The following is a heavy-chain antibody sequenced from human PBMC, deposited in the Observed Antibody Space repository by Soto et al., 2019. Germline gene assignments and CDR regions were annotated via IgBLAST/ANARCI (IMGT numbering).Heavy chain of an antibody. J-gene: IGHJ5*02. CDR2: IYYSGST. CDR3: ARRLEEFGNYWFDP. D-gene: IGHD3-10*01. CDR1: GGSVSSSSCY. V-gene: IGHV4-39*01. Sequence: SETLSLTCTVSGGSVSSSSCYWGWIRQPPGKGLEWIGSIYYSGSTYYNPSLKSRVTISVDTSKNQFSLKLNSVTAADTAVYYCARRLEEFGNYWFDPWGQGTLVTVSS.